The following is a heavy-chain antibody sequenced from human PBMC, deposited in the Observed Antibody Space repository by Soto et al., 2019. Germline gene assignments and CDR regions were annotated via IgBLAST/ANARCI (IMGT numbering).Heavy chain of an antibody. J-gene: IGHJ5*02. CDR3: ARGPNYDFWSGYNWFDP. Sequence: SVTLSLTCTVSGGSISSGGYYWSWIRQHPGKGLEWIGYIYYSGSTYYNPSLKSRVTISVDTSKNQFSLKLSSVTAADTAVYYCARGPNYDFWSGYNWFDPWGQGTLVTVSS. V-gene: IGHV4-31*03. D-gene: IGHD3-3*01. CDR2: IYYSGST. CDR1: GGSISSGGYY.